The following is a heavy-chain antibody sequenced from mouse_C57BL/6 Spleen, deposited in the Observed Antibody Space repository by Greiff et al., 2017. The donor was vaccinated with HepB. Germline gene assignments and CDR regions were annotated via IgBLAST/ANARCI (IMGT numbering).Heavy chain of an antibody. V-gene: IGHV1-50*01. Sequence: VQLQQPGAELVKPGASVKLSCKASGYTFTSYWMQWVKQRPGQGLEWIGEIDPSDSYTNYNQKFKGKATLTVDTSSSTAYMQLSSLTSEDSAVYYCARRWLLLYFDYWGQGTTLTVSS. D-gene: IGHD2-3*01. CDR3: ARRWLLLYFDY. J-gene: IGHJ2*01. CDR2: IDPSDSYT. CDR1: GYTFTSYW.